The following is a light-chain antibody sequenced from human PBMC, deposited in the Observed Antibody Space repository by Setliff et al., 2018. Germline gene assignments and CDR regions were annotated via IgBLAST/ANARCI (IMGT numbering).Light chain of an antibody. V-gene: IGLV1-47*01. Sequence: QSVLAQPPSTSGPPGQRVTMSCSGSSSNIRNNYVYWYQQVPGTAPQLLICNNDKRPSGVPDRFSGSKSGTSASLAISGLRSEDEADYYCAAWDDSLRGYVFGTGTKVTVL. J-gene: IGLJ1*01. CDR1: SSNIRNNY. CDR3: AAWDDSLRGYV. CDR2: NND.